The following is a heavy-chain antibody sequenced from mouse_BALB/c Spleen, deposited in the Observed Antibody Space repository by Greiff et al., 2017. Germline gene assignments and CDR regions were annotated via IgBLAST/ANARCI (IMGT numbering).Heavy chain of an antibody. CDR1: GFTFSSFG. D-gene: IGHD2-4*01. J-gene: IGHJ3*01. V-gene: IGHV5-17*02. CDR2: ISSGSSTI. CDR3: ARALSTMITTGFAY. Sequence: EVKLVESGGGLVQPGGSRKLSCAASGFTFSSFGMHWVRQAPEKGLEWVAYISSGSSTIYYADTVKGRFTISRDNPKNTLFLQMTSLRSEDTAMYYCARALSTMITTGFAYWGQGTLVTVSA.